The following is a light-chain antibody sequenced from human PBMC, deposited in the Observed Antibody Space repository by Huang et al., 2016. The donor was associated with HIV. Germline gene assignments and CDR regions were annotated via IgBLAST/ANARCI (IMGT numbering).Light chain of an antibody. J-gene: IGKJ5*01. Sequence: DIVMTQTPLSLPVTPGESASMSCRSSQNLLDGDDGNTYLDWYLQKPGQSPQLLIYAPSYRAAGVPDRCSGSGSGTNFTLTISRVEAEDVGLYYCMQRIDPITFGQGTRLEIK. V-gene: IGKV2-40*01. CDR2: APS. CDR3: MQRIDPIT. CDR1: QNLLDGDDGNTY.